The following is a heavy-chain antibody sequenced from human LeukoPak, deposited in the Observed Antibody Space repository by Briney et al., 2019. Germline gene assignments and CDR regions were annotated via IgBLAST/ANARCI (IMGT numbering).Heavy chain of an antibody. Sequence: PSETLSLTCTVSGGSITSYYWSWIRQPPGKGLEWNGYIYYSGTTNYNPSLRSRVTISVDTSKNQVSLNLSSVTAADTAVYYCARRLGSGSSDYWGQGTLVTVSS. CDR3: ARRLGSGSSDY. CDR2: IYYSGTT. V-gene: IGHV4-59*01. J-gene: IGHJ4*02. CDR1: GGSITSYY. D-gene: IGHD1-26*01.